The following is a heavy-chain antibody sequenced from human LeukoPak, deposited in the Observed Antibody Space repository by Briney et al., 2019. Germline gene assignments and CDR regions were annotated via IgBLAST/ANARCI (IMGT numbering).Heavy chain of an antibody. D-gene: IGHD1-20*01. J-gene: IGHJ4*02. CDR1: TFTFTSYE. CDR2: ISSSGGTI. Sequence: PGGSLCLYSAAYTFTFTSYEMNRHRPAPGKGLEWVSYISSSGGTIHYADAVKGRFTISRDNAKNSLYLQMNSLRAEDTALYYCAREGRNWNDLDYWGQGTLVTVST. CDR3: AREGRNWNDLDY. V-gene: IGHV3-48*03.